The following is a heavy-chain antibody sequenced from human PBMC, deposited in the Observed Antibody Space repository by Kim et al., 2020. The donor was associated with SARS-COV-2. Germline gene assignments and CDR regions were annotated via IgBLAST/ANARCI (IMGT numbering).Heavy chain of an antibody. CDR2: ISYDGSNK. J-gene: IGHJ4*02. Sequence: GGSLRLSCAASGFTFSSYGMHWVRQAPGKGLEWVAVISYDGSNKYYADSVKGRFTISRDNSKNTLYLQMNSLRAEDTAVYYCAKDLHYYDSSGYYYVGPVDYWGQGTLVTVSS. V-gene: IGHV3-30*18. CDR1: GFTFSSYG. CDR3: AKDLHYYDSSGYYYVGPVDY. D-gene: IGHD3-22*01.